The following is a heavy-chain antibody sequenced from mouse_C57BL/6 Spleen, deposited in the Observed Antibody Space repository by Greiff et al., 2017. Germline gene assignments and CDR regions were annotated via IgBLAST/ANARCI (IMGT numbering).Heavy chain of an antibody. CDR1: GYTFTDYN. D-gene: IGHD1-1*01. CDR3: ARGYYGSKGY. CDR2: INPNNGGT. V-gene: IGHV1-22*01. Sequence: VHVKQSGPELVKPGASVKMSCKASGYTFTDYNMHWVKQSHGKSLEWIGYINPNNGGTSYNQKFKGKATLTVNKSSSTAYMELRSLTSEDSAVYYCARGYYGSKGYWGQGTTLTVSS. J-gene: IGHJ2*01.